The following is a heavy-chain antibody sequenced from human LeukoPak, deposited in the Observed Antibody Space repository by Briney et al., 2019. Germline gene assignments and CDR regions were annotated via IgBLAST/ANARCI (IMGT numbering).Heavy chain of an antibody. J-gene: IGHJ5*02. CDR1: GGSISSYY. Sequence: SETLSLTCTVSGGSISSYYWSWIRQPAGKGLEWIGRIYTSGITNYNPSLKSRVTMSVDTSKNQFSLNLTSVTAADTAVYYCARDHYYGSGSYYNGDWFDPWGQGTLVTVSS. CDR2: IYTSGIT. V-gene: IGHV4-4*07. CDR3: ARDHYYGSGSYYNGDWFDP. D-gene: IGHD3-10*01.